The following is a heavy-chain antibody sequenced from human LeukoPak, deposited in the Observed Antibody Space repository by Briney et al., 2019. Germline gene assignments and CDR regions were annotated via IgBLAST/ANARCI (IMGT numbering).Heavy chain of an antibody. V-gene: IGHV1-2*04. J-gene: IGHJ5*02. Sequence: ASVKVFCKASGYTFTGYYMHRVRQAPGQGLEWMGWINPNSGGTNYAQKFQGWVTMTRDTSISTAYMELSRLRSDDTAVYYCETYFYDFWSGYHNWFDPWGQGTLVTVSS. CDR2: INPNSGGT. CDR3: ETYFYDFWSGYHNWFDP. D-gene: IGHD3-3*01. CDR1: GYTFTGYY.